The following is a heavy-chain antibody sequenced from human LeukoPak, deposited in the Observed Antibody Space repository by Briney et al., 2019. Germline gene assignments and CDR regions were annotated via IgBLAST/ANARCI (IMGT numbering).Heavy chain of an antibody. Sequence: GGSLRLSCAASGFTFSSYSMNWVRQAPGKGLEWVASTDSSGSYRYYADSVKGRFTISRDNAKNSLYLQMNSLRAEDTAVYYCARDFGDYYGYWGQGTLVTVSS. V-gene: IGHV3-21*01. J-gene: IGHJ4*02. CDR1: GFTFSSYS. CDR2: TDSSGSYR. CDR3: ARDFGDYYGY. D-gene: IGHD3-10*01.